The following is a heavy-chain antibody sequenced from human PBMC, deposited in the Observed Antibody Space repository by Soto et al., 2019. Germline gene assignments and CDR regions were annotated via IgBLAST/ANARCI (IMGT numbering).Heavy chain of an antibody. Sequence: GASVKVSCKASGYTFTSYGISWVRQAPGQGLEWMGWISAYNGNTNYAQKLQGRVTMTTDTSTSTAYMELRSLRSDDTAVYYCARDMYSGYDFSWFDPWGQGTLVTVSS. CDR3: ARDMYSGYDFSWFDP. V-gene: IGHV1-18*01. CDR1: GYTFTSYG. D-gene: IGHD5-12*01. J-gene: IGHJ5*02. CDR2: ISAYNGNT.